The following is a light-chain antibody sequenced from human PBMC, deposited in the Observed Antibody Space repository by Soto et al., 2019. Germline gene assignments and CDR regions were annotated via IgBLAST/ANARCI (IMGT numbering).Light chain of an antibody. CDR3: GTWDSSLSAGNYV. J-gene: IGLJ1*01. CDR2: DNN. Sequence: QSALKQPPSVSAAPGQKVTISCSGSSSNIGNNYVSWYQQLPGTAPKLLIYDNNKRPSGIPDRFSGSKSGTSATLGITGLQTGDEADYYCGTWDSSLSAGNYVFGTGTKVTVL. V-gene: IGLV1-51*01. CDR1: SSNIGNNY.